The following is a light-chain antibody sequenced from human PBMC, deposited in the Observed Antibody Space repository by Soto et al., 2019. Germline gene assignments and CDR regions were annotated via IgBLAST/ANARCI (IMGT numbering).Light chain of an antibody. CDR2: DAS. V-gene: IGKV1-33*01. CDR3: QQYDNLLET. Sequence: DIQMTQSPSSLSASVGDRVTITCQASQAISNYLNWYQQKPGEAPKLLIYDASNLETGVPSRFSGSGSGTYFTFTISSLQPEDIATYYCQQYDNLLETFGQGTKLEIK. J-gene: IGKJ2*01. CDR1: QAISNY.